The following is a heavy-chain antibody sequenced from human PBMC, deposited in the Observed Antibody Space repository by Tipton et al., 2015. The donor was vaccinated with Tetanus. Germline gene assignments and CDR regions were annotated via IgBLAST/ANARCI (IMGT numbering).Heavy chain of an antibody. CDR3: ARGFGAYWYYFDY. V-gene: IGHV1-8*01. D-gene: IGHD4-17*01. Sequence: QLVQSGAEVKKPGASVKVSCKASGYTFNDYDINWVRQATGQGLEWMGWMKPNSGDTGYSQKFQGRVTMTRDTSISTAYLELSSLSTEDTAVYYCARGFGAYWYYFDYWGQGTLVTVSS. J-gene: IGHJ4*02. CDR1: GYTFNDYD. CDR2: MKPNSGDT.